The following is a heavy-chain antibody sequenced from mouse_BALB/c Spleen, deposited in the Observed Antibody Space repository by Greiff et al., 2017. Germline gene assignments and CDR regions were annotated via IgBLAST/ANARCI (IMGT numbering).Heavy chain of an antibody. V-gene: IGHV1-7*01. J-gene: IGHJ3*01. CDR3: ARGGLRRTAWFAY. D-gene: IGHD2-4*01. Sequence: VQLQQSGAELAKPGASVKMSCKASGYTFTSYWMHWVKQRPGQGLEWIGYINPSTGYTEYNQKFKDKATLTADKSSSTAYMQLSSLTSEDSAVYYCARGGLRRTAWFAYWGQGTLVTVSA. CDR1: GYTFTSYW. CDR2: INPSTGYT.